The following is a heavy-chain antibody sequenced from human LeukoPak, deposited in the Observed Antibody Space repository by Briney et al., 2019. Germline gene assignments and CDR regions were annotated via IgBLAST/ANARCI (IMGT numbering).Heavy chain of an antibody. CDR2: ISAYNGLT. Sequence: ASVKVSCKASGYTFTSYGINWVRQTPGQGGERMGGISAYNGLTNYAKNLQGRVTMTTDTSTGTAYLEMRSLTSEDTALYYCARDRIARLGGTYRYNCFDPWGQGTLVTVSS. V-gene: IGHV1-18*01. D-gene: IGHD1-26*01. J-gene: IGHJ5*02. CDR1: GYTFTSYG. CDR3: ARDRIARLGGTYRYNCFDP.